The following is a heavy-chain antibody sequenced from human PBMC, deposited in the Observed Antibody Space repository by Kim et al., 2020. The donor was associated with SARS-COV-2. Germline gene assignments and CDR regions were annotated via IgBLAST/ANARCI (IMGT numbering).Heavy chain of an antibody. CDR2: ISSSGSTI. J-gene: IGHJ4*02. Sequence: GGSLRLSCAASGFTFSSYEMNWVRQAPGKGLEWVSYISSSGSTIYYADSVKGQFSISRDNAKNSLYLQMNSLRAEDTAVYYCARDSGYSYGYSRLDYWGQGTLVTVS. D-gene: IGHD5-18*01. CDR1: GFTFSSYE. V-gene: IGHV3-48*03. CDR3: ARDSGYSYGYSRLDY.